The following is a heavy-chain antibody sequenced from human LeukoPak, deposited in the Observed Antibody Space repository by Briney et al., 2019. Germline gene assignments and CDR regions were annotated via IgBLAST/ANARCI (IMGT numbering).Heavy chain of an antibody. CDR1: GYTFTNYG. V-gene: IGHV1-18*01. J-gene: IGHJ4*02. CDR2: ISVYNGNT. Sequence: ASVTVSCKASGYTFTNYGISWVRQAPGQGLEWMGWISVYNGNTNYAQKVQGRVTMTTDTSTSTAYMELRSLRPDDTAMYYCAREWYYYTSGSYSHCDYWGQGTLVTVSS. D-gene: IGHD3-10*01. CDR3: AREWYYYTSGSYSHCDY.